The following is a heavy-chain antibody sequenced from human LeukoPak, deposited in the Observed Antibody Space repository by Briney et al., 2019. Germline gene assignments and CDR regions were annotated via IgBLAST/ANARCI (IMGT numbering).Heavy chain of an antibody. CDR1: GFTFSSHG. V-gene: IGHV3-30*18. CDR3: AKEASRFLEWLPYYYFDY. J-gene: IGHJ4*02. D-gene: IGHD3-3*01. CDR2: ISYDGSNK. Sequence: PGGCLRLSCAASGFTFSSHGMHWVRQAPGKGLEWVAVISYDGSNKYYADSVKGRFTISRDNSKNTLYLQMNSLRAEDTAVYYCAKEASRFLEWLPYYYFDYWGQGTLVTVSS.